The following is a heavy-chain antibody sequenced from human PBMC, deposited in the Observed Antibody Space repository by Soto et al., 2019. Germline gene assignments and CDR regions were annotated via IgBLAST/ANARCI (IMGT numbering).Heavy chain of an antibody. D-gene: IGHD6-13*01. V-gene: IGHV1-18*01. CDR1: GYTFVSFG. CDR2: ISPYNGDT. CDR3: ARGLPLTAALA. J-gene: IGHJ4*02. Sequence: ASVKVSCKASGYTFVSFGINWVRQAPGQGLEWMGRISPYNGDTSYAEKFHGRVTMTTNTSKSTVYKELRSLRSEDTAVYYCARGLPLTAALAWGQGTLVTVSS.